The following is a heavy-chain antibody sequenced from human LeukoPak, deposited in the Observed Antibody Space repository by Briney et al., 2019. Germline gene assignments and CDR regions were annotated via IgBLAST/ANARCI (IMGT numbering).Heavy chain of an antibody. D-gene: IGHD6-19*01. J-gene: IGHJ3*02. V-gene: IGHV7-4-1*02. CDR1: GYTFTSYA. CDR2: INTNTGNP. Sequence: GASVKVSCKASGYTFTSYAMNWVRQAPGQGLEWMGWINTNTGNPTYAQGFTGRFVFSLDTSVSTAYLQISSLKAEDTAVYYCARHRDSSGWYIIWAFDIWGQGTMVTVSS. CDR3: ARHRDSSGWYIIWAFDI.